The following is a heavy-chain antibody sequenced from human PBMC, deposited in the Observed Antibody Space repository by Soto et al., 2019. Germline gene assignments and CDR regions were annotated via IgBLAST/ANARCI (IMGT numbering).Heavy chain of an antibody. V-gene: IGHV1-2*02. Sequence: ASVKVSCKASGYTFTGYYIHWVRQAPGQGLEWMGWINPNSGGTNYAQKFQGRVTMTRDTSISTAYMELSSLRSDDTAVYYCARQTGYQLHPMDVWGQGTTVTVSS. D-gene: IGHD2-2*01. CDR1: GYTFTGYY. CDR3: ARQTGYQLHPMDV. J-gene: IGHJ6*02. CDR2: INPNSGGT.